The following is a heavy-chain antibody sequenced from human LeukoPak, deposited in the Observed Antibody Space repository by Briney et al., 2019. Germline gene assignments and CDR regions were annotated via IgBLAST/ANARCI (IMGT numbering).Heavy chain of an antibody. D-gene: IGHD3-10*01. CDR1: GFTFSNYS. CDR3: AKEFLYGSGSYHYYYYYGMDV. Sequence: PGGSLRLSCAASGFTFSNYSMSWVRQAPGKGLEWVAVISYDGSNKYYADSVKGRFTISRDNSKNTLYLQMNSLRAEDTAVYYCAKEFLYGSGSYHYYYYYGMDVWGQGTTVTVSS. J-gene: IGHJ6*02. V-gene: IGHV3-30*18. CDR2: ISYDGSNK.